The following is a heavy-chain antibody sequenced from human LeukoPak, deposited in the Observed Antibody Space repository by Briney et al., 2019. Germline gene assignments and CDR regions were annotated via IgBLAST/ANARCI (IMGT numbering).Heavy chain of an antibody. CDR3: ARDRFDSSWYYYYYGMDV. CDR1: GFTFSDYA. J-gene: IGHJ6*02. CDR2: ISYDGYDK. D-gene: IGHD6-13*01. Sequence: GGSLRLSCAASGFTFSDYALYWVRQAPGKGLEWVTLISYDGYDKSYADSVRGRFTISRDNAKSSLYLQMNSLRAEDTAVYYCARDRFDSSWYYYYYGMDVWGQGTTVTVSS. V-gene: IGHV3-30-3*01.